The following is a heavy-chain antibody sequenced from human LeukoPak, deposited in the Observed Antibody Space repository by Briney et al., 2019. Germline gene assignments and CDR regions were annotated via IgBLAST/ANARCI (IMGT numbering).Heavy chain of an antibody. D-gene: IGHD6-19*01. Sequence: ASVKVSCKVSGYTLTELSMHWVRQAPGKGLEWMGGFDPEDGETIYARKFQGRVTMTEDTSTDTAYMELSSLRSEDTAVYYCARATTSGWYVDLDYWGQGTLVTVSS. CDR1: GYTLTELS. V-gene: IGHV1-24*01. CDR3: ARATTSGWYVDLDY. J-gene: IGHJ4*02. CDR2: FDPEDGET.